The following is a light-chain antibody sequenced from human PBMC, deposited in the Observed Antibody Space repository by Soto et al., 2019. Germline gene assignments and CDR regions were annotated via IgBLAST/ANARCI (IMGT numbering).Light chain of an antibody. CDR2: AAS. CDR1: QDIRND. V-gene: IGKV1-6*01. CDR3: LQDYNRPYT. Sequence: AIQMTQSPSSLSASVGDRVTITCRASQDIRNDLGWYQQRPGKPPEVLIYAASNLQSGVPPRFSGSGSGTDFTLTISSLQPEDFATYYCLQDYNRPYTFGQGTKLEF. J-gene: IGKJ2*01.